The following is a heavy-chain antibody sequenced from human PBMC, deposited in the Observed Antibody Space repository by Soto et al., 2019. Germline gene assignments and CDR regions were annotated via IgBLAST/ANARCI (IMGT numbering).Heavy chain of an antibody. Sequence: QVQLVQSGAEVKKPGASVKVSCKASGYTFTGYYMHWVRQAPGQGLEWMGWINPNSGGTNYAQKFQGRVTMTRDTSISTAYMELSRLRSDDTAVYYCARDLPLIPGTTGTYYYYSYGMDVWGQGTTVTVSS. CDR1: GYTFTGYY. CDR3: ARDLPLIPGTTGTYYYYSYGMDV. D-gene: IGHD1-20*01. V-gene: IGHV1-2*02. CDR2: INPNSGGT. J-gene: IGHJ6*02.